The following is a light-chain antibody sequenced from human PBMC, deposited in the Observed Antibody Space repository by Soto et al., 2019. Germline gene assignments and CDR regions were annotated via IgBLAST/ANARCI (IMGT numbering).Light chain of an antibody. J-gene: IGLJ7*01. CDR1: SSNIVTGYD. CDR3: QSYDSSLSGSAV. CDR2: GNS. V-gene: IGLV1-40*01. Sequence: QSVLTQPPSVSGATGQRVTISCTGSSSNIVTGYDVHWYQQLPGTAPKLLIYGNSNRPSGGTDRFSGYKSGTSASLAITGRQAEDEAYYYCQSYDSSLSGSAVFGGGIQLNVL.